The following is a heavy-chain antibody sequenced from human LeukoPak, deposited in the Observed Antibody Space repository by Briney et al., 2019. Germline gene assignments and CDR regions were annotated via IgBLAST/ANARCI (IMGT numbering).Heavy chain of an antibody. J-gene: IGHJ4*02. V-gene: IGHV3-21*04. D-gene: IGHD6-13*01. CDR1: GFTFSSYS. Sequence: PGGSLRLSCAASGFTFSSYSMNWVRQAPGKGLEWVSSISSSSSYIYYADSVKGRFTISRDNAKNSLYLQMNSLRAEDTAVYYCAREKIGDSSSWYSFDYWGQGTLVTVSS. CDR3: AREKIGDSSSWYSFDY. CDR2: ISSSSSYI.